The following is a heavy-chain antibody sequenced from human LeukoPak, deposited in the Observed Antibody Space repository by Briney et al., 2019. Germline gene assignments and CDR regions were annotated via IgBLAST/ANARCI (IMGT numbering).Heavy chain of an antibody. J-gene: IGHJ4*02. CDR2: INPNSGGT. Sequence: GASVKVSCKASGYTFTGYYMHWVRQAPGQGLEWMGWINPNSGGTNYAQKFQGGVTMTRDTSISTAYMELSRLRSDDTAVYYCARDRGYRGRYYYDSSGYYAPFDYWGQGTLVTVSS. CDR1: GYTFTGYY. V-gene: IGHV1-2*02. CDR3: ARDRGYRGRYYYDSSGYYAPFDY. D-gene: IGHD3-22*01.